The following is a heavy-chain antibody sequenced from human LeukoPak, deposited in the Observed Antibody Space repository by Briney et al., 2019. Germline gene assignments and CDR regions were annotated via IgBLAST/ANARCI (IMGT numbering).Heavy chain of an antibody. Sequence: ASVKVSCKASGYTFTSYDINWVRQAPGQGLEWMGWINPNSGNTDYAQKFQGRVTITRNTSIRTAYMELSSLGSDDTAVYYCARVLTGHAPTIFGVVIGFPNFGYYYMDVWGKGTTVTVSS. CDR2: INPNSGNT. J-gene: IGHJ6*03. CDR3: ARVLTGHAPTIFGVVIGFPNFGYYYMDV. D-gene: IGHD3-3*01. CDR1: GYTFTSYD. V-gene: IGHV1-8*01.